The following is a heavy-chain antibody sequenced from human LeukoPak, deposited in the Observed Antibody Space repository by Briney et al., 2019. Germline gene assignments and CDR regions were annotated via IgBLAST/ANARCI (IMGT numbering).Heavy chain of an antibody. CDR3: ARGSGYDSSGYYWFDP. CDR2: MNPNSGNT. D-gene: IGHD3-22*01. Sequence: ASVTVSCKASGYTFTSYDINWVRQAPGQGLEWMGWMNPNSGNTGYAQKFQGRVAITRNTSISTAYMELSSLRSEDTAVYYCARGSGYDSSGYYWFDPWGQGTLVTVSS. V-gene: IGHV1-8*03. CDR1: GYTFTSYD. J-gene: IGHJ5*02.